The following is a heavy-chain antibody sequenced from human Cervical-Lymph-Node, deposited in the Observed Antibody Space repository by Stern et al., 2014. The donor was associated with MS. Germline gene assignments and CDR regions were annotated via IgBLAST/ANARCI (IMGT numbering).Heavy chain of an antibody. D-gene: IGHD4-23*01. CDR2: IVYDGSQQ. J-gene: IGHJ3*02. V-gene: IGHV3-30*18. CDR1: GFTFKNYA. CDR3: AKDGGGNCCDAFHI. Sequence: VQLVESGGGVVQPGRSLRLSCTASGFTFKNYAMHWVRQAPGKGLEWVAVIVYDGSQQYYLDSVKGRFTISRDNSKNTLYLQMNSLRAEDTAVYYCAKDGGGNCCDAFHIWGQGTTVTVSS.